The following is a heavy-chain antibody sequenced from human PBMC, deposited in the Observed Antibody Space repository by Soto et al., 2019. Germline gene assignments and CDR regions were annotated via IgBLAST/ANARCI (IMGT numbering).Heavy chain of an antibody. CDR1: GDSIKTNVW. CDR2: IFHNGNT. CDR3: ARDAAVPGEADRFDY. J-gene: IGHJ4*02. Sequence: SETLSLTCTVSGDSIKTNVWWSWVRQPPGKGLEWIGEIFHNGNTYYNPSLQSRVTMSVDKSKNQFSLMLTSVTAADTAMYYCARDAAVPGEADRFDYWGQGILVTVSS. D-gene: IGHD6-19*01. V-gene: IGHV4-4*02.